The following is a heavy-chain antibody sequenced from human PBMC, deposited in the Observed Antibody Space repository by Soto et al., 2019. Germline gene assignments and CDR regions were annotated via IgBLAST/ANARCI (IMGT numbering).Heavy chain of an antibody. Sequence: GGSLRLSCAASGFTFSNSGMNWVRQAPGKGLEWVGGIKSKTDGGTTDYGATVKGRFTISRDDSNNPLYLQMNSLKTADKAVYYCTADYYGSGSYRNSYYYYMDVWGKGTTVNVSS. CDR2: IKSKTDGGTT. D-gene: IGHD3-10*01. J-gene: IGHJ6*03. CDR3: TADYYGSGSYRNSYYYYMDV. V-gene: IGHV3-15*01. CDR1: GFTFSNSG.